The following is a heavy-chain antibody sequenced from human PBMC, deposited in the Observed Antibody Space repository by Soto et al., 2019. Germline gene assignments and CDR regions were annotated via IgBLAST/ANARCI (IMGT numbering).Heavy chain of an antibody. CDR3: AKDPSSDYGDYPYFDY. V-gene: IGHV3-23*01. D-gene: IGHD4-17*01. CDR1: GFTFSSYA. Sequence: GGSLRLSCAASGFTFSSYAMSWVRQAPGKGLEWVSAISGSGGSTYYADSGKGRFTISRDNSKNTLYLQMNSLRAEDTAVYYCAKDPSSDYGDYPYFDYWGQGTLVTVSS. CDR2: ISGSGGST. J-gene: IGHJ4*02.